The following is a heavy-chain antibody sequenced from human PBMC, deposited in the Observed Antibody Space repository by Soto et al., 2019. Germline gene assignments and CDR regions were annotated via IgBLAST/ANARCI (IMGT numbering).Heavy chain of an antibody. V-gene: IGHV3-33*01. CDR1: GFTFSSYG. D-gene: IGHD1-26*01. J-gene: IGHJ3*02. Sequence: QVQLVESGGGVVQPGRSLRLSCAASGFTFSSYGMHWVRQAPGKGLEWVAVIWYDGSNKYYADSVKGRFTISRDNSKNTRYLQMNSLRAEDTAVYYCARDRGVGANSAFDIWGQGTMVTVSS. CDR3: ARDRGVGANSAFDI. CDR2: IWYDGSNK.